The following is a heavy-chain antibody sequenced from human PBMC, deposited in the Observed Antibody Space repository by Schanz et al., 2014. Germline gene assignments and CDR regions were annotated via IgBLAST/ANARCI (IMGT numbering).Heavy chain of an antibody. V-gene: IGHV3-9*01. D-gene: IGHD3-16*01. CDR1: GFTFDDYA. CDR3: ARGTPFLCDY. Sequence: EVQLVESGGGLVQPGRSLRLSCAASGFTFDDYAMHWVRQAPGKGLEWVSGISWNSGSIGYADSVKGRFTISRDSARNSLYLQMSSLRAEDTAVYYCARGTPFLCDYWGQGTLVTVSS. J-gene: IGHJ4*02. CDR2: ISWNSGSI.